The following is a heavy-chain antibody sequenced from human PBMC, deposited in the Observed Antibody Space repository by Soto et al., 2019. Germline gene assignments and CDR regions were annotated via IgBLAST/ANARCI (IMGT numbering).Heavy chain of an antibody. Sequence: QVQLVESGGGVVQPGRSLRLSCAASGFTFSSYGMHWVRQAPGKGLEWVAVIWYDGSNKYYADSVKGRFTISRDNSKNTLYRQMNSLRAEDTAVYYCARDGSRYYYYYGMDVWGQGTTVTVSS. CDR2: IWYDGSNK. V-gene: IGHV3-33*01. J-gene: IGHJ6*02. CDR1: GFTFSSYG. CDR3: ARDGSRYYYYYGMDV.